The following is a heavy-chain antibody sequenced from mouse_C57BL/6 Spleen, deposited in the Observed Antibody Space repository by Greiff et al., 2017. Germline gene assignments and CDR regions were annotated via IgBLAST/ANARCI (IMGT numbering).Heavy chain of an antibody. J-gene: IGHJ3*01. CDR1: GYTFTDYN. Sequence: EVKLMESGPELVKPGASVKMSCKASGYTFTDYNMHWVKQSHGKSLEWIGYINPTNGGTSYNQKFKGKATLTVNQSSSTAYMELRSLTSEDSAVYYCANPIYDGFAYWGQGTLVTVSA. CDR2: INPTNGGT. D-gene: IGHD2-3*01. V-gene: IGHV1-22*01. CDR3: ANPIYDGFAY.